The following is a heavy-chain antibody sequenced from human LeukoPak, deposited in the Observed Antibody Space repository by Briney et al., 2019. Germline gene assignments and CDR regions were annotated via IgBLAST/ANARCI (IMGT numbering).Heavy chain of an antibody. CDR1: GGTFSSYA. CDR3: ARSLHYYYYYMDV. D-gene: IGHD1-26*01. V-gene: IGHV1-69*05. Sequence: SVKVSCKASGGTFSSYAISWVRQAPGQGLEWMGGIIPIFGTANYAQRFQGRVTITTDESTSTAYMELSSLRSEDTAVYYCARSLHYYYYYMDVWGKGTTVTVSS. CDR2: IIPIFGTA. J-gene: IGHJ6*03.